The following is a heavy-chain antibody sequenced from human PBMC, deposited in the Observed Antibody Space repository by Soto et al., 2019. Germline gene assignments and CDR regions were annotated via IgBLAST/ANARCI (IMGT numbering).Heavy chain of an antibody. J-gene: IGHJ6*02. CDR1: GYTFTGYY. CDR3: ARAIYDFWSGYSAAYYGMDV. D-gene: IGHD3-3*01. CDR2: INPNSGGT. Sequence: ASVKVSCKASGYTFTGYYMHWVRQAPGQGLEWMGWINPNSGGTNYAQKFQGWVTMTRDTSISTAYMELSRLRSDDTAVYYCARAIYDFWSGYSAAYYGMDVWGQGTTVTVSS. V-gene: IGHV1-2*04.